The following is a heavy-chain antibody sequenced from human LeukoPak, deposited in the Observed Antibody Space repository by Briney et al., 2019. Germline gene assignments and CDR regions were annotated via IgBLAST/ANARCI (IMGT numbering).Heavy chain of an antibody. CDR3: ANRISGIAVALSYYYYMDV. CDR2: IIPIFGTA. V-gene: IGHV1-69*01. Sequence: SVKVSCKASGGTFSSYAISWVRQAPGQGLEWMGGIIPIFGTANYAQKFQGRVTITADESTSTAYMELSSLRSEDTAVYYCANRISGIAVALSYYYYMDVWGKGTTVTVSS. CDR1: GGTFSSYA. J-gene: IGHJ6*03. D-gene: IGHD6-19*01.